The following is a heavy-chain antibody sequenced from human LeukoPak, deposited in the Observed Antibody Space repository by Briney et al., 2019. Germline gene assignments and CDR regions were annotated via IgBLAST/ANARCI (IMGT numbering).Heavy chain of an antibody. J-gene: IGHJ4*02. CDR2: ISGSGGRT. V-gene: IGHV3-23*01. Sequence: GGSLRLSCAASGFTFSSYAMSWVRQAPGKGLEWVSAISGSGGRTYYADSVKGRFTISRDNSKNTLYLQMNSLRAEDTAVYYCAKRNGRSVVVAAIPFDYWGQGTLVTVSS. CDR3: AKRNGRSVVVAAIPFDY. D-gene: IGHD2-15*01. CDR1: GFTFSSYA.